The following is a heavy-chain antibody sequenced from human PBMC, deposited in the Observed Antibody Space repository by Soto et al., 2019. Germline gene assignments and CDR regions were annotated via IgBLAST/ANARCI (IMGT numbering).Heavy chain of an antibody. CDR3: ARDKLDYSQTQ. J-gene: IGHJ4*02. V-gene: IGHV3-53*02. Sequence: EVQLVETGGGLIQPGGSLRLSCAASGFTVSSNYMSWVRQAPGKGLEWVSVIYSGGSTYYADSVKGRFTISRDNSKNTLYLQMNSLRAEDTAVYYCARDKLDYSQTQWGQGTLVTVSS. CDR1: GFTVSSNY. CDR2: IYSGGST. D-gene: IGHD4-4*01.